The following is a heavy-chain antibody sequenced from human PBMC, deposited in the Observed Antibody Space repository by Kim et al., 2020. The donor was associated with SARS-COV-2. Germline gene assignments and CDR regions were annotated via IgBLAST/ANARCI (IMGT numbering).Heavy chain of an antibody. CDR2: ISYDGSNK. CDR1: GFTFSSYA. D-gene: IGHD6-13*01. J-gene: IGHJ6*03. V-gene: IGHV3-30-3*01. Sequence: GGSLRLSCAASGFTFSSYAMHWVRQAPGKGLEWVAVISYDGSNKYYADSVKGRFTISRDNSKNTLYLQMNSLRAEDTAVYYCARVGYSSSWYYYYYMDVWGKGTTVTVSS. CDR3: ARVGYSSSWYYYYYMDV.